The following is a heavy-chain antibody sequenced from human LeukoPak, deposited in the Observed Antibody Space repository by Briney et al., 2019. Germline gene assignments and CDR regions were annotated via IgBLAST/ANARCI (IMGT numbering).Heavy chain of an antibody. CDR2: ISSGSDHI. Sequence: MPGGSLRLSCVASGFTFSSYSMNWVRQAPGEGLEWVSSISSGSDHIYYADSVKGRFTISRDNAKNSLYLQMDSLRAEDTAVFFCARNDYASSSGYDFWGQGTLVTVSS. CDR3: ARNDYASSSGYDF. CDR1: GFTFSSYS. D-gene: IGHD6-6*01. J-gene: IGHJ4*02. V-gene: IGHV3-21*01.